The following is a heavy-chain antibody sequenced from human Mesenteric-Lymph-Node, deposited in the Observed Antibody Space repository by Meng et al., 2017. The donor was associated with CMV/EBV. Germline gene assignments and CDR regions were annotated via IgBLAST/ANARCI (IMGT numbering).Heavy chain of an antibody. CDR3: ARSGKYCSSTSCYYLDAFDI. D-gene: IGHD2-2*01. J-gene: IGHJ3*02. CDR1: GGSFSGYY. CDR2: INHSGST. V-gene: IGHV4-34*01. Sequence: SETLSLTCAVYGGSFSGYYWSWIRQLPGKGLEWIGEINHSGSTNYNPSLKSRVTISVDTSKNQFSLKLSSVTAADTAVYYCARSGKYCSSTSCYYLDAFDIWGQGTMVTVSS.